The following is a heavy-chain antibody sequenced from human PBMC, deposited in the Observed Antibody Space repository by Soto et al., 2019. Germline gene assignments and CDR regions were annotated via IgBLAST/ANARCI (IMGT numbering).Heavy chain of an antibody. V-gene: IGHV3-74*01. Sequence: HPVGSLRLSCAASGFTFSTHWMHWVRQAPGKGLVWVSRINGDGSETTYADSVKGRLTISRDNAKNTLYLQMNNLRVEDMAVYYCAVDSPNDSSVDGDYSAQGTLVTVSS. CDR2: INGDGSET. CDR3: AVDSPNDSSVDGDY. J-gene: IGHJ4*02. D-gene: IGHD3-22*01. CDR1: GFTFSTHW.